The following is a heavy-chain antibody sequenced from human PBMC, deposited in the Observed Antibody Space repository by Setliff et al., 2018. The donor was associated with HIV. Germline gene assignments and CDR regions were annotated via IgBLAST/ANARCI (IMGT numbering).Heavy chain of an antibody. Sequence: KTSETLSLTCAVYGGSFSGYYWSWIRQPPGKGLEWIGEINHSGSTNYNPSLKSRVTISVDTSKNQFSLKLSSVTAADTAVYYCARRPRIVGVRKNAFDIWGQGTMVTVS. CDR3: ARRPRIVGVRKNAFDI. J-gene: IGHJ3*02. V-gene: IGHV4-34*01. CDR1: GGSFSGYY. D-gene: IGHD1-26*01. CDR2: INHSGST.